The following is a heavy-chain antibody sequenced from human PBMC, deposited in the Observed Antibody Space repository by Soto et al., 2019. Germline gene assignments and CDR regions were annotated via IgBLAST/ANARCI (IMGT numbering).Heavy chain of an antibody. D-gene: IGHD3-3*01. V-gene: IGHV1-69*18. Sequence: QVLLVQSGAEVRKPGSSVKVSCKPSGGTFSDYAFSWVRQAPGQGPEWMGNIIPMYGRRNYAQKYQGRVTISADESTTTVYVEMRGLSFEDTAVYFCARDAPLRNGMDVWGQGTTVTVSS. CDR2: IIPMYGRR. CDR1: GGTFSDYA. CDR3: ARDAPLRNGMDV. J-gene: IGHJ6*02.